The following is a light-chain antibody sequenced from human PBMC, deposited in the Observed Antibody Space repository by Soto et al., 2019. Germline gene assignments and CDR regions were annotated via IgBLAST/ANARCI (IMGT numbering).Light chain of an antibody. Sequence: DVQMTQSPSSLSASVGDSVSITCRASQGLSTSLAWYQQKPGKAPKLLIYAASSLQSGVTSRFSGSGSGTDFTLTISSLQPEDFATYYCQKSYSTPITFGQGTQLEIK. V-gene: IGKV1-39*01. CDR3: QKSYSTPIT. J-gene: IGKJ5*01. CDR1: QGLSTS. CDR2: AAS.